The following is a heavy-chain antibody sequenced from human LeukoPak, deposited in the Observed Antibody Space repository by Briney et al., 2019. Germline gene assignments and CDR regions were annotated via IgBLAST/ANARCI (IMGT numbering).Heavy chain of an antibody. CDR3: AASTKHTAMVDY. D-gene: IGHD5-18*01. V-gene: IGHV3-21*01. CDR2: IGSSSSYI. J-gene: IGHJ4*02. Sequence: GGSLRLSCAASGFTFSSYSMNWVRQAPGKGLEWGSTIGSSSSYIYYADSVKSRFTISRDNAKNSLYLQMNSLRAEDTAVYYCAASTKHTAMVDYWGQGTLVTVSS. CDR1: GFTFSSYS.